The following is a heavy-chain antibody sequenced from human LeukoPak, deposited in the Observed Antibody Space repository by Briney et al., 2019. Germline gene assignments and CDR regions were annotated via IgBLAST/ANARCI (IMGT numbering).Heavy chain of an antibody. Sequence: GGSLRLSCAASGFTFSSYWMSWVRQAPGKGLEWVANIKQDGSEKYYVDSVKDRFTISRDNAKNSLYLQMNSLRAEDTAVYYCARDLRYYDSSGYYYVWGQGTLVTVSS. CDR2: IKQDGSEK. V-gene: IGHV3-7*01. D-gene: IGHD3-22*01. J-gene: IGHJ4*02. CDR3: ARDLRYYDSSGYYYV. CDR1: GFTFSSYW.